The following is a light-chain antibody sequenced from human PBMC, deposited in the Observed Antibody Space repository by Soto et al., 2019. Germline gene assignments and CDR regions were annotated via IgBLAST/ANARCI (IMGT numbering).Light chain of an antibody. CDR2: DAS. CDR1: QDISNY. Sequence: DIHMTQSPSSLSASVGHRVTITCQASQDISNYLNWYQQKLGKAPKLLIYDASNLETGVPSRFSGSGSGTDFTFTISSLQPEDIATYYCQQYSHLITFGQGTRLEIK. V-gene: IGKV1-33*01. CDR3: QQYSHLIT. J-gene: IGKJ5*01.